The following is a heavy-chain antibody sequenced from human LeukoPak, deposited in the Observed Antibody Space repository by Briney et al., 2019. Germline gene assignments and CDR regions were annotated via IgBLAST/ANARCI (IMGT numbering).Heavy chain of an antibody. V-gene: IGHV4-61*02. Sequence: SQTLSLTCTVSGGSISSGSYYWSWIRQPAGKGLEWIGRIYTSGSANYNPSLKSRVTISVDTSKNQFSLKLSSVTAADTAVYYCASRTIVVVPAAMFYAFDIWGQGTMVTVSS. J-gene: IGHJ3*02. CDR2: IYTSGSA. CDR1: GGSISSGSYY. D-gene: IGHD2-2*01. CDR3: ASRTIVVVPAAMFYAFDI.